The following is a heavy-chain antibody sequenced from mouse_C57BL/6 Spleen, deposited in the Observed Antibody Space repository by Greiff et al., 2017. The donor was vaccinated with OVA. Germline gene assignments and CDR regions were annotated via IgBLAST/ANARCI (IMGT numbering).Heavy chain of an antibody. V-gene: IGHV3-8*01. Sequence: EVKLQESGPGLAKPSQTLSLTCSVTGYSITSDYWNWIRKFPGNKLEYMGYISYSGSTYYNPSLKSRLSITRDTSKNQYYLQLNSVTTEDTATYYCARSEYYGSSYVNYFDYWGQGTTLTVSS. CDR2: ISYSGST. D-gene: IGHD1-1*01. J-gene: IGHJ2*01. CDR3: ARSEYYGSSYVNYFDY. CDR1: GYSITSDY.